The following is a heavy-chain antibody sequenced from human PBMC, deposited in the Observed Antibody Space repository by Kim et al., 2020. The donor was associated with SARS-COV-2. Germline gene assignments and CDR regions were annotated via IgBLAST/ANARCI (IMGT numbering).Heavy chain of an antibody. CDR3: FSRGSGSFYFDY. J-gene: IGHJ4*02. CDR1: GYTFTSYY. CDR2: INPSGGST. V-gene: IGHV1-46*03. Sequence: ASVKVSCKASGYTFTSYYMHWVRHAPGQGLEWMGIINPSGGSTSYAQKFQGRVTMTRDTSTSTVYMELSSLRSEDTAVYYCFSRGSGSFYFDYWGQGTLVTVSS. D-gene: IGHD3-10*01.